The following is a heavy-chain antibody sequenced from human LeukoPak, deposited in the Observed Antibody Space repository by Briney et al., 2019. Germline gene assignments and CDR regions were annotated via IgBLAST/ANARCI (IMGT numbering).Heavy chain of an antibody. CDR3: ARQPTDNWNDGPY. D-gene: IGHD1-1*01. CDR2: IYYSGSA. J-gene: IGHJ4*02. CDR1: GGSISSGDYY. Sequence: PSQTLSLTCSVSGGSISSGDYYWSWIRQPPGKGLEWIGYIYYSGSAYYNPSLKSRATISVDTSKNQFSLKLSSVTAADTAVYYCARQPTDNWNDGPYWGQGTLVTVSS. V-gene: IGHV4-30-4*08.